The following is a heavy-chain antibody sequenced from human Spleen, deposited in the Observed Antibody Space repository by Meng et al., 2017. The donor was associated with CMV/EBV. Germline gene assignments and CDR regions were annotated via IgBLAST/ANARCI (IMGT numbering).Heavy chain of an antibody. Sequence: GGSLRLSCAASGFTFSDYAMSWVRQAPGKGLEWVSSIRATGVDTYYADSVRGRFTISRDNSKNTLYLQMNSLRAEDRAIYYCAKDRATGSYQTVFDNWGQGTLVTVSS. J-gene: IGHJ4*02. CDR2: IRATGVDT. V-gene: IGHV3-23*01. CDR1: GFTFSDYA. D-gene: IGHD3-10*01. CDR3: AKDRATGSYQTVFDN.